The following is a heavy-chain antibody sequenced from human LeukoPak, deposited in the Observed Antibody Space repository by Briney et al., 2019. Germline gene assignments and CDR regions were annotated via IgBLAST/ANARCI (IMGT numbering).Heavy chain of an antibody. J-gene: IGHJ4*02. V-gene: IGHV3-73*01. CDR3: TRHGSSSSGNY. CDR2: IRSKANSYAT. D-gene: IGHD6-6*01. CDR1: GFTFSGSA. Sequence: GGSLRLSCAASGFTFSGSAMHWVRQASGKGLEWVGRIRSKANSYATAYAASVKGRFTISRDDSKNTVYLQMNSLKTEDTAVYYCTRHGSSSSGNYWGQGTLVTVSS.